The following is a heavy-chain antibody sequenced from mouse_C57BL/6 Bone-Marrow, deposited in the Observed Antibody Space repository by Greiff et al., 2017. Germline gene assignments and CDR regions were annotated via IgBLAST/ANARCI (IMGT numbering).Heavy chain of an antibody. J-gene: IGHJ3*01. CDR3: ARENYGSSYRFAY. V-gene: IGHV1-69*01. CDR2: IDPSDSYT. CDR1: GYTFTSYW. Sequence: QVQLQQPGAELVMPGASVKLSCKASGYTFTSYWMHWVKQRPGQGLEWIGEIDPSDSYTNYNQKFKGKSTFTVDKSSSTAYLQLSSLTSENSAVYYCARENYGSSYRFAYWGQGTLVTVTA. D-gene: IGHD1-1*01.